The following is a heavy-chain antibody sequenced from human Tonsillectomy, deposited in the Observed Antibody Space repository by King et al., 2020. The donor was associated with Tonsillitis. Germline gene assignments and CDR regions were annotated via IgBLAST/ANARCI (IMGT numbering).Heavy chain of an antibody. J-gene: IGHJ4*02. V-gene: IGHV1-2*02. CDR3: AKRLAGYCSSGTCYSLDY. Sequence: QVQLVESGAEVKKPGASVKVSCKTSGYTFIDYYIHWVRQAPGQGLEWMGWINPDSGGTDNAQKFQGRVTMTRDTSISTAYMELSRLRSDDTAVYYCAKRLAGYCSSGTCYSLDYWGQGTLVTVSS. CDR2: INPDSGGT. CDR1: GYTFIDYY. D-gene: IGHD2-15*01.